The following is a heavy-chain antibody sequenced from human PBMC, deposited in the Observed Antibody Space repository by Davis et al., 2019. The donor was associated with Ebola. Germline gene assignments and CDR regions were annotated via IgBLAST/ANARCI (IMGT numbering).Heavy chain of an antibody. CDR1: GFIFSNYG. Sequence: GGSLRLSCAASGFIFSNYGMHWVRQAPGKGLEWVALMWYDGSRQYYADSVKGRFTISRDNAKNSLYLQMNSLRAEDTAVYYCARVRYYDFWSGSYYFDYWGQGTLVTVSS. D-gene: IGHD3-3*01. CDR3: ARVRYYDFWSGSYYFDY. CDR2: MWYDGSRQ. J-gene: IGHJ4*02. V-gene: IGHV3-33*01.